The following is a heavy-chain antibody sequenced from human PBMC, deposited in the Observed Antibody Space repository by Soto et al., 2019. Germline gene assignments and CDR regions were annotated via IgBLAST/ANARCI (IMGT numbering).Heavy chain of an antibody. J-gene: IGHJ4*02. CDR2: ISSSSSTI. V-gene: IGHV3-48*01. CDR3: ARVWANSGYYVAYDY. D-gene: IGHD3-22*01. Sequence: PGGSLRLSCAAFGFTFSSYSMNWVRQAPGKGLEWVSYISSSSSTIYYADSVKGRFTISRDNAKNSLYLQMNILRAEDTAVYYCARVWANSGYYVAYDYWGQGT. CDR1: GFTFSSYS.